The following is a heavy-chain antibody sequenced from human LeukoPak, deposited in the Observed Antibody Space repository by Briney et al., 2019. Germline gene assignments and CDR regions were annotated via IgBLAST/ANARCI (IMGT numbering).Heavy chain of an antibody. V-gene: IGHV4-4*07. CDR3: ARDRSYDSSGYYLSDYFDY. CDR2: IDTRGSA. CDR1: GSSFNSYY. Sequence: PSETLSLTCTVSGSSFNSYYWSWIRQPAGKGLEWIGRIDTRGSADYSPSLQSRVTISVDMSKKEFSLKLSSVTAADTAVYYCARDRSYDSSGYYLSDYFDYWGQGTLVTVSS. D-gene: IGHD3-22*01. J-gene: IGHJ4*02.